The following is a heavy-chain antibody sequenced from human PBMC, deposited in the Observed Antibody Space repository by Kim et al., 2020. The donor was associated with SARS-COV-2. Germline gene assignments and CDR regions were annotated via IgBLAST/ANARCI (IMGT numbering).Heavy chain of an antibody. CDR2: ISGSDGTT. J-gene: IGHJ4*02. Sequence: GGSLRLSCAASGFIFSNYAMSWVRQAPGKGLEWVSAISGSDGTTYYADSVKGRFTISRDNSKKTLFLQMNSLRAEDTAVYYCAKIANGGLIDYWGQGTLVTVSS. CDR3: AKIANGGLIDY. CDR1: GFIFSNYA. V-gene: IGHV3-23*01. D-gene: IGHD7-27*01.